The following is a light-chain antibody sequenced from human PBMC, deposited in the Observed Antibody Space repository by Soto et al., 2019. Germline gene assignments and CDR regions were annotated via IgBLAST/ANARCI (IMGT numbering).Light chain of an antibody. CDR3: QEYDSSPRT. V-gene: IGKV3-20*01. J-gene: IGKJ1*01. CDR2: GAS. Sequence: EIVLTQSPGTLSLSPGERATLSCRASQSFTSRSLAWYQQKPGLAPRLLISGASNKAAGIPDRFSGSGSGTDFTLTISRLEPEDFAVYYCQEYDSSPRTCGEGTKVEIK. CDR1: QSFTSRS.